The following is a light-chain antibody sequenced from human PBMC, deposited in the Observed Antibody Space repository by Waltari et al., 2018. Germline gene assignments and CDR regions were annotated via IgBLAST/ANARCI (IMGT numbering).Light chain of an antibody. CDR2: DVS. Sequence: QSALTQPASVSGSPGQSITISCPGTSSDGGGYNSVSWYQHHPGKAPKLMIYDVSKRPSGVSNRFSGSKSGNTASLTISGLQAEDEADYYCSSYTSSSTSVFGGGTKLTVL. CDR3: SSYTSSSTSV. V-gene: IGLV2-14*03. J-gene: IGLJ2*01. CDR1: SSDGGGYNS.